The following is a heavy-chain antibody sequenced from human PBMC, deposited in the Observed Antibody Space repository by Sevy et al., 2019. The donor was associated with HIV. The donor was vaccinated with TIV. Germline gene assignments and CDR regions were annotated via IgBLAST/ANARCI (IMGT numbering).Heavy chain of an antibody. D-gene: IGHD3-22*01. CDR2: ISSSGSSI. Sequence: GGSLRLSYAGSGFTFSSYDMNWVRQAPGKGLEWISKISSSGSSIYYADSVKGRFTIARDNAKNSLNLQMNSLRAEDTALYYCARNGGAYDTGFDPWGQGTLVTVSS. J-gene: IGHJ5*02. CDR3: ARNGGAYDTGFDP. V-gene: IGHV3-48*03. CDR1: GFTFSSYD.